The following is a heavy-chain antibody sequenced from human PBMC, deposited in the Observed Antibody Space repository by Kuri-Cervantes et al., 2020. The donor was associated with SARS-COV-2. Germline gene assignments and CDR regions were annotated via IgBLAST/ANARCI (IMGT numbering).Heavy chain of an antibody. CDR2: ISGSGGST. D-gene: IGHD3-22*01. CDR3: AKWAPSSGYYFKSWFDP. J-gene: IGHJ5*02. Sequence: GESLKISCAASGFTFSSYAMSWVRQAPGKGLEWVSAISGSGGSTYYADSMKGRFTISRDNSKNTLYLQMNSLRAEDTAVYYCAKWAPSSGYYFKSWFDPWGQGTLVTVSS. V-gene: IGHV3-23*01. CDR1: GFTFSSYA.